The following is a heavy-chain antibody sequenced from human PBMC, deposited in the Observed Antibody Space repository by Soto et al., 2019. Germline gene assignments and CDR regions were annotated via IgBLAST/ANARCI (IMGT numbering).Heavy chain of an antibody. V-gene: IGHV3-7*05. Sequence: GGSLRLSCAASGFTFSSYWMSWVRQAPGKGLEWVANIKQEGSEKYYVDSVKGRFTISRDNDKNSLYLQMNSLRAEDTAGDYCARVHEGHLTYYDFWSGDNWYFDLWGRGTLVTVSS. CDR1: GFTFSSYW. D-gene: IGHD3-3*01. J-gene: IGHJ2*01. CDR3: ARVHEGHLTYYDFWSGDNWYFDL. CDR2: IKQEGSEK.